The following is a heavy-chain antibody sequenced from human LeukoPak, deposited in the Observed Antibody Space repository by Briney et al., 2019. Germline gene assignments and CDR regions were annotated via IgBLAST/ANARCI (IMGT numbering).Heavy chain of an antibody. V-gene: IGHV3-48*03. J-gene: IGHJ3*02. CDR2: ISSGGSTV. CDR1: GFAFSSYE. Sequence: PGGSLRLSCAASGFAFSSYEMNWVRQAPGKGLEWVSYISSGGSTVYYADSVKGRFTISRDNAKNSLYLQMNSLRDEDTAVYYCARDVRVGGYFDWLLGGAFDIWGQGTMVTVSS. CDR3: ARDVRVGGYFDWLLGGAFDI. D-gene: IGHD3-9*01.